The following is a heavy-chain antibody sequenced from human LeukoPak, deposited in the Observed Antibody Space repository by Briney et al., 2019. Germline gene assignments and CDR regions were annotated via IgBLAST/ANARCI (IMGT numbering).Heavy chain of an antibody. CDR3: VRVKYSSGSFDY. Sequence: GGSLRLSCAASGFSVSNNYMSWVRQPPGKGLEWVSLIYSGGYTSYADSVKGRFTITRDNSKNTLYFQMNSLRAEDTAVYYCVRVKYSSGSFDYWGQGTLVTVSS. J-gene: IGHJ4*02. V-gene: IGHV3-53*01. CDR1: GFSVSNNY. CDR2: IYSGGYT. D-gene: IGHD6-19*01.